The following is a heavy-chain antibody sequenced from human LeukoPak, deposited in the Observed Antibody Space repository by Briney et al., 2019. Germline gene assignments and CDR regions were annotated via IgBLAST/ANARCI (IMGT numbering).Heavy chain of an antibody. Sequence: GRSLRLSCAASGFTFSSYGMHWVRQAPGKGLEWVAVIWYDGSNKYYADSVKGRFTISRDNSKNTLDLQMNSLRAEDTAVYYCAKNVYYDILTGFDYWGQETLVTVSS. CDR1: GFTFSSYG. CDR3: AKNVYYDILTGFDY. CDR2: IWYDGSNK. J-gene: IGHJ4*02. V-gene: IGHV3-33*06. D-gene: IGHD3-9*01.